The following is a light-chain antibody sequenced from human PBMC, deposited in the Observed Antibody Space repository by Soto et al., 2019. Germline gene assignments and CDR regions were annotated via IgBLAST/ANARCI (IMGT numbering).Light chain of an antibody. Sequence: ERVMTQSPATPSVSPLERSTLCCRASQSVPSNLAWYQQKPGQAPRLLISGASTRATGIPARFSGSGSGTEFTLIISSLQSEDCAIYYCQQYHTWPITFGGGTKVDIK. CDR2: GAS. V-gene: IGKV3-15*01. J-gene: IGKJ4*01. CDR1: QSVPSN. CDR3: QQYHTWPIT.